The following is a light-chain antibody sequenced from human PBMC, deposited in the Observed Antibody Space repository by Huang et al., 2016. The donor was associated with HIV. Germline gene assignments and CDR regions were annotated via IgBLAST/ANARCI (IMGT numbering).Light chain of an antibody. J-gene: IGKJ2*01. CDR3: QQSYGIPRT. CDR1: QNISKY. Sequence: DIQMTQSPSSLSASVGDTVIITCRESQNISKYLNWYQQVPGRAPKLLFYGTSNLQRGVSLLRFSGRASGTEFTLTITRLQPEDAATYFCQQSYGIPRTFGLGT. V-gene: IGKV1-39*01. CDR2: GTS.